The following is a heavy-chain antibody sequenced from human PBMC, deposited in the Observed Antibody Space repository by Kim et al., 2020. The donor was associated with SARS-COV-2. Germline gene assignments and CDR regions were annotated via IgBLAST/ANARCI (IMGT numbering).Heavy chain of an antibody. D-gene: IGHD3-10*01. CDR3: ARDDDGSHFGYYFDY. J-gene: IGHJ4*02. V-gene: IGHV3-23*01. Sequence: AGPVKGRFTVSRDNYKNTLYLHMNSLRAEDTAVYYYARDDDGSHFGYYFDYWGQGTQLTVSS.